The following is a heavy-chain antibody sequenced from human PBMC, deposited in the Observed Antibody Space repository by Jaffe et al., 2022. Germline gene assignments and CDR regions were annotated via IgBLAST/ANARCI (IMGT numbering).Heavy chain of an antibody. D-gene: IGHD4-17*01. CDR3: ARLMTSTVEGYYYYYYMDV. V-gene: IGHV4-59*01. J-gene: IGHJ6*03. CDR1: GGSISSYY. Sequence: QVQLQESGPGLVKPSETLSLTCTVSGGSISSYYWSWIRQPPGKGLEWIGYIYYSGSTNYNPSLKSRVTISVDTSKNQFSLKLSSVTAADTAVYYCARLMTSTVEGYYYYYYMDVWGKGTTVTVSS. CDR2: IYYSGST.